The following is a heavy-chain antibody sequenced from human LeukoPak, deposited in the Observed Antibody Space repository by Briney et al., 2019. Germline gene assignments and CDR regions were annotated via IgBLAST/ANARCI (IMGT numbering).Heavy chain of an antibody. CDR1: GYTFTSYA. D-gene: IGHD3-10*01. Sequence: ASVKVSCKASGYTFTSYAMNWVRQAPGQGLEWMGWINTNTGNPTYAQGFTGRFVFSLDTSVSTAYLQISSLKAEDTAVYYCARPGGTMVRGVRYYYYGMDVWSQGTTVTVSS. CDR3: ARPGGTMVRGVRYYYYGMDV. CDR2: INTNTGNP. V-gene: IGHV7-4-1*02. J-gene: IGHJ6*02.